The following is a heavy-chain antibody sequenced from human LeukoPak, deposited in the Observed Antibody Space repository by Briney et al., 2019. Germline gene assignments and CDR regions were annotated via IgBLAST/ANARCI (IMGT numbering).Heavy chain of an antibody. CDR3: ARHWEAYGDLAD. V-gene: IGHV4-39*01. CDR2: IYYSGST. D-gene: IGHD4-17*01. Sequence: SETLSLTCTVSGGCISSSSYYWGWIRQPPGKGLEWIGSIYYSGSTYYNPSLKSRVTISVDTSKNQFSLKLSSVTAADTAVYYCARHWEAYGDLADWGQGTLVTVSS. J-gene: IGHJ4*02. CDR1: GGCISSSSYY.